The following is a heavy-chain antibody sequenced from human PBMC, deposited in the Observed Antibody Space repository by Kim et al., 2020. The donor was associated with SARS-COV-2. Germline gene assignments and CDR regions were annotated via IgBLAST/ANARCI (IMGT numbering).Heavy chain of an antibody. V-gene: IGHV3-53*01. J-gene: IGHJ6*02. CDR1: GFTVSSNY. D-gene: IGHD3-22*01. CDR2: IYSGGST. Sequence: GGSLRLSYAASGFTVSSNYMSWVRQAPGKGLEWVSVIYSGGSTYYADSVKGRFTISRDNSKNTLYLQMNSLRAEDTAVYYCARDVEESSGTYYYYYGMDVWCQGTTVTVSS. CDR3: ARDVEESSGTYYYYYGMDV.